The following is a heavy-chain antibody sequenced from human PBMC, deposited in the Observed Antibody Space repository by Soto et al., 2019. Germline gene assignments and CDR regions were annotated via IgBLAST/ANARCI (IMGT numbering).Heavy chain of an antibody. CDR1: GFTFSNAW. J-gene: IGHJ3*01. D-gene: IGHD3-22*01. CDR2: IKSKADGGTA. V-gene: IGHV3-15*01. CDR3: ARDQLYYNDISGRPLNAFDV. Sequence: PGGSLRLSCAASGFTFSNAWMSWVRQAPGKGLEWVGRIKSKADGGTADYVAPVEGRFTISRDDSKNTLYLQMNSLKTEDTAVYYCARDQLYYNDISGRPLNAFDVWGQGTMVTVSS.